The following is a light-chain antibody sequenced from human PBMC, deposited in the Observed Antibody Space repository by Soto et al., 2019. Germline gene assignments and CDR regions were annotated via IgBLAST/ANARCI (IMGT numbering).Light chain of an antibody. V-gene: IGLV2-11*01. J-gene: IGLJ2*01. CDR3: QSFDSSLTGPI. Sequence: QSALTQPRSVSGSPGQSVTISCTGTSGDVGAYDRVSWYQHHPTKAPKLIIYDVTNRPSGVPYRFSGSKSGSTASLTISGLQAEDEADYYCQSFDSSLTGPILGGGTKLTVL. CDR2: DVT. CDR1: SGDVGAYDR.